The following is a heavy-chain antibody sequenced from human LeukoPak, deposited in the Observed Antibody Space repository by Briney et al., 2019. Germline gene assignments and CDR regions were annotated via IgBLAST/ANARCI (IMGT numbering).Heavy chain of an antibody. D-gene: IGHD3-10*01. Sequence: GESPKISCKGSGYTFSSYWIAWVRQMPGKGLEWMGIIDPGDSDTSYRPSSQGQVTISADKSISTAYLQWSSLKASDTAMYYCARSPHMVRGVFDYWGQGTLVTVSS. J-gene: IGHJ4*02. CDR1: GYTFSSYW. V-gene: IGHV5-51*01. CDR2: IDPGDSDT. CDR3: ARSPHMVRGVFDY.